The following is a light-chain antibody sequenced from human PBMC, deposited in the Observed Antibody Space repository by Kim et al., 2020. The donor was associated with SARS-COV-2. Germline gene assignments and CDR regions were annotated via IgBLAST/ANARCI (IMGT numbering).Light chain of an antibody. CDR3: QSYDTGLSGII. V-gene: IGLV1-40*01. CDR2: NDY. Sequence: QSVLTQPPSMSGAPGQSVTISCTGSNSNIGAGYEVHWYQQFPGTAPKLLIYNDYRRPSGVPDRFSGSRSVSSASLAITGLQAEDEADYYCQSYDTGLSGIIFGGGTQLTVL. CDR1: NSNIGAGYE. J-gene: IGLJ2*01.